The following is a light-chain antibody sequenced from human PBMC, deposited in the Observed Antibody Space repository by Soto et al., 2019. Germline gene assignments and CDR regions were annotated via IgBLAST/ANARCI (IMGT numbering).Light chain of an antibody. V-gene: IGKV3-20*01. J-gene: IGKJ2*01. CDR3: QQYGRSSLMFT. CDR1: QSVTSDF. CDR2: GAS. Sequence: EIVLTQSPGTLSLSPGERATLSCRASQSVTSDFLAWYQQKPGQAPRLLIYGASTRAAGVPDRFSGSGSGTDFTLTITRLEPEDFAVYYCQQYGRSSLMFTFGQGTTLGV.